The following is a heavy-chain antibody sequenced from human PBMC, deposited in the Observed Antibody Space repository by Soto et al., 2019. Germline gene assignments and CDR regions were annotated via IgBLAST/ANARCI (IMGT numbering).Heavy chain of an antibody. Sequence: EVQLLESGGGLVQPGGSLRLSCAASGFTFSNYAVTWVRQAPGKXLGGVSTISGSGGSTYYADSVKGRFTISRDNSKNTLYLQMNSLRAEDTAVYYCAKDQGSSWYEIDYWGQGTLVTVSS. CDR2: ISGSGGST. D-gene: IGHD6-13*01. CDR1: GFTFSNYA. CDR3: AKDQGSSWYEIDY. V-gene: IGHV3-23*01. J-gene: IGHJ4*02.